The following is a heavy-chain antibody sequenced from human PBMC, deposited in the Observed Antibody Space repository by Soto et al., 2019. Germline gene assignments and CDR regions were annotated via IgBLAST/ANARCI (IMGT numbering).Heavy chain of an antibody. V-gene: IGHV4-59*13. CDR2: MFYTGRS. CDR1: GASMTNYY. D-gene: IGHD3-16*01. J-gene: IGHJ4*02. Sequence: QVHLQESGPGLVKPSETLSLTCSVSGASMTNYYGSWVRQSPGKGLEWIGYMFYTGRSNYNPSLKSRVAIAIATSKNQIYLNLRSVTAADTAVYYCVRSGHSFGGVVWGQGTLVTVSS. CDR3: VRSGHSFGGVV.